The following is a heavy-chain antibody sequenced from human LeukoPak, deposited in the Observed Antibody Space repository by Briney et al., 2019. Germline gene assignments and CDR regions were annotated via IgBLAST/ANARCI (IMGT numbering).Heavy chain of an antibody. CDR3: ARDHCSGGSCYDDY. V-gene: IGHV4-39*07. D-gene: IGHD2-15*01. Sequence: SETLSLTCTVSGGSISSSSYYWGWIRQPPGKGLEWIGSIYYSGSTYYNPSLKSRVTISIDTSRNQFSLRLSSVTAADTAVYYCARDHCSGGSCYDDYWGQGTLVTVSS. CDR1: GGSISSSSYY. CDR2: IYYSGST. J-gene: IGHJ4*02.